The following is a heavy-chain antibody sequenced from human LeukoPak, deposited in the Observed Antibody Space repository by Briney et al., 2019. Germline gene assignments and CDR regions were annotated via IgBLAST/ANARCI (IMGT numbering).Heavy chain of an antibody. Sequence: GSLRLSCAASGFTFSSYWMSWVRQAPGKGLEWVANIKQDGSEKYYVDSVKGRFTISRDNAKNSLYLQMNSLRAEDTAVYYCARDLMVRGLFWFDPWGQGTLVTVSS. J-gene: IGHJ5*02. CDR2: IKQDGSEK. CDR3: ARDLMVRGLFWFDP. D-gene: IGHD3-10*01. V-gene: IGHV3-7*01. CDR1: GFTFSSYW.